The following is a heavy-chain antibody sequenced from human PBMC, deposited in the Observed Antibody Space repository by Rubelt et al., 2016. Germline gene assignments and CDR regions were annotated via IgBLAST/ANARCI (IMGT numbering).Heavy chain of an antibody. J-gene: IGHJ4*02. CDR2: ISDSGGST. V-gene: IGHV3-23*01. D-gene: IGHD2-15*01. Sequence: ISDSGGSTYYADSVRGRFTIPRDTSKSTLYLQLHSLTAEDTAMYYCAKGRLYSGVAYFDSWGQGALVTVSS. CDR3: AKGRLYSGVAYFDS.